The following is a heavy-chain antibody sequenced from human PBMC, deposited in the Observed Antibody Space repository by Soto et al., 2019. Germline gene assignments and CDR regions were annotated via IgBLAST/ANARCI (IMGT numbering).Heavy chain of an antibody. CDR1: GFTFSSYW. V-gene: IGHV3-74*01. Sequence: GGSLRLSCAASGFTFSSYWMHWVRQAPGKGLVWVSRINSDGSSTSYADSVKGRFTISRDNAKNTLYLQMNSLRAEDTAVYYCARDYTPTPGVYYYYYYMDVWGKGTTVTVSS. CDR3: ARDYTPTPGVYYYYYYMDV. D-gene: IGHD2-15*01. CDR2: INSDGSST. J-gene: IGHJ6*03.